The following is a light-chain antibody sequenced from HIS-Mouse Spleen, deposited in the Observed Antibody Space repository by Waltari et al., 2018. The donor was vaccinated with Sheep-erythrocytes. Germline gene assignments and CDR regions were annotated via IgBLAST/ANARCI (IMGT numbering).Light chain of an antibody. CDR1: SSDVGGYNY. Sequence: QSALTQPRSVSGSPGQSVTIPCTGTSSDVGGYNYVSWYQQHPGKAPKPMIYDVSKRPPGVPDRFSGAMSGNTASLTISGLQAEDEADYSCCSYAGSYNHVFATGTKVTVL. CDR2: DVS. V-gene: IGLV2-11*01. CDR3: CSYAGSYNHV. J-gene: IGLJ1*01.